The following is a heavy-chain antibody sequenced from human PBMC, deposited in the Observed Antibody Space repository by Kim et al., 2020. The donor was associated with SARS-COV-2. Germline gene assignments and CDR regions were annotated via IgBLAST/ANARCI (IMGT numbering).Heavy chain of an antibody. CDR1: GFTFNTYG. J-gene: IGHJ4*02. V-gene: IGHV3-30*18. Sequence: GGSLRLSCAASGFTFNTYGMHWVRQAPGKGLEWVAVISYDGSNKYYADSVKGRFTISRDNSKNTLYLQMNSLRIEDTAVYYCAKSFSGSYFGYYYWGQGTLFTLSS. D-gene: IGHD1-26*01. CDR2: ISYDGSNK. CDR3: AKSFSGSYFGYYY.